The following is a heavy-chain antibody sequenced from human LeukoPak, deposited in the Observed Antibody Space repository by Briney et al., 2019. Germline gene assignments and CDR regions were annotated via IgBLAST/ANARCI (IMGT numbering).Heavy chain of an antibody. CDR2: ISGSGGST. CDR1: GFSFGGYG. Sequence: GGSLRLSCAASGFSFGGYGMSWVRQAPGKGLEWGSVISGSGGSTNYAASVKGRFSISRDDSKKTLYLQLTSLRAEDTAIYYCAKDINPWLLTGEFDYWGQGTLVTVAS. CDR3: AKDINPWLLTGEFDY. D-gene: IGHD2-15*01. J-gene: IGHJ4*02. V-gene: IGHV3-23*01.